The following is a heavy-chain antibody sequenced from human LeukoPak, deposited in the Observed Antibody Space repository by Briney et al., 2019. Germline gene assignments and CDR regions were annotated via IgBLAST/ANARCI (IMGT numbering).Heavy chain of an antibody. J-gene: IGHJ6*03. D-gene: IGHD5-18*01. V-gene: IGHV4-39*07. CDR1: GDSIGRINYY. CDR2: MSYSGHT. Sequence: SETLSLTCTISGDSIGRINYYWGWIRQPPGKGLEWIVSMSYSGHTYYNPSLKSRVTTSIDTSKNQLSLKLSSVTAADTAVYYCARARIHLWPHYYMDVWGKGTTVTVSS. CDR3: ARARIHLWPHYYMDV.